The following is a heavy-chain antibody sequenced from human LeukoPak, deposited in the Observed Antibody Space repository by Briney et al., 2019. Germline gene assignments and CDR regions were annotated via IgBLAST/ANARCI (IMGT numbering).Heavy chain of an antibody. V-gene: IGHV3-7*03. J-gene: IGHJ6*02. D-gene: IGHD3-16*01. CDR3: ARGGGLDV. CDR1: GFTFSSYW. CDR2: INHNGNVN. Sequence: GGSPRLSCAASGFTFSSYWMNWARQAPGKGLEWVASINHNGNVNYYVDSVKGRFTISRDNAKNSLYLQMSNLRAEDTAVYFCARGGGLDVWGQGATVTVSS.